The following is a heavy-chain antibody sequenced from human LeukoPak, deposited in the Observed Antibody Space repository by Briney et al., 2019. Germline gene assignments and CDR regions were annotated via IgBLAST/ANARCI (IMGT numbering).Heavy chain of an antibody. CDR3: ASAYYDILTGRDDAFDI. Sequence: SETLSLTCTVSGGSISSYYWSWIRQPPGKGLEWIGYIYYSGSTNYNPSLKSRVTISVDTSKNQFSLKLSSVTAADTAVYYCASAYYDILTGRDDAFDIWGQGTMVTVSS. D-gene: IGHD3-9*01. CDR1: GGSISSYY. CDR2: IYYSGST. V-gene: IGHV4-59*08. J-gene: IGHJ3*02.